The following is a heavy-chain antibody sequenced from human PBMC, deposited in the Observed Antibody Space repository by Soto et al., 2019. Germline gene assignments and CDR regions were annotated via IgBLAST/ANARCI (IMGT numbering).Heavy chain of an antibody. CDR1: GDSVSSNSAA. J-gene: IGHJ5*02. Sequence: SQTLSLTCVISGDSVSSNSAAWNWIRQSPSRGLEWLGRTYYRSKWYNDYAVSVKSRITINPDTSKNQFSLQLNSVTPEDTAVYYCARDAEYCSGGSCYPSAGFDPCGQGTLVTVSS. D-gene: IGHD2-15*01. CDR2: TYYRSKWYN. V-gene: IGHV6-1*01. CDR3: ARDAEYCSGGSCYPSAGFDP.